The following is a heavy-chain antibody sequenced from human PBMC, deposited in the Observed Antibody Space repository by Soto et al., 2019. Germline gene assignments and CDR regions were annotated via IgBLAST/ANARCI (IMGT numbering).Heavy chain of an antibody. Sequence: SVKVSCKASGGTFSSYAISWVRQAPGQGLEWMGGIIPIFGTANYAQKFQGRVTITTDTSTSTAYMELSSLRSEDTAVYYCAREAIIVGATDLDYWGQGTMVTVAS. CDR2: IIPIFGTA. V-gene: IGHV1-69*05. D-gene: IGHD1-26*01. CDR1: GGTFSSYA. CDR3: AREAIIVGATDLDY. J-gene: IGHJ4*02.